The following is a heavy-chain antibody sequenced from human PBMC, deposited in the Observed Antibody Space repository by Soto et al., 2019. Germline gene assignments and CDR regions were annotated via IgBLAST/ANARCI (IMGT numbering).Heavy chain of an antibody. J-gene: IGHJ4*02. V-gene: IGHV4-31*03. CDR2: IFHSGRT. CDR3: ARGLKGPDY. Sequence: QVQLQESGPGLVKPSQTLSLTCTVSGDSITSGSGYWSWVRQHPGRGLEWLGYIFHSGRTYYSPSLSSRLTLSIDTSNHQLSLNLRSVTAADTSVYYCARGLKGPDYWGQGTQVTVSS. CDR1: GDSITSGSGY.